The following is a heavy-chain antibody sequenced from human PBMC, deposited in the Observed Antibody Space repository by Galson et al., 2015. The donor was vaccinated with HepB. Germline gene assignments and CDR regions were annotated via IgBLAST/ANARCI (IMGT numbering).Heavy chain of an antibody. CDR1: GGTFSSHA. CDR2: IIPIFGTA. Sequence: SVKVSCKASGGTFSSHAISWVRQAPGQGLEWMGGIIPIFGTANYAQKFQGRVTITADESTSTAYMELSSLRSEDTAVYYCARDYGDYGEAYNWFDPWGQGTLVTVSS. V-gene: IGHV1-69*13. CDR3: ARDYGDYGEAYNWFDP. J-gene: IGHJ5*02. D-gene: IGHD4-17*01.